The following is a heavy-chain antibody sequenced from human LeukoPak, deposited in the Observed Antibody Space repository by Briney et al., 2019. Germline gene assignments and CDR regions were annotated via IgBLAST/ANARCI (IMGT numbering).Heavy chain of an antibody. CDR3: ARGGSGSGYLYYFDS. V-gene: IGHV1-2*06. D-gene: IGHD3-10*01. CDR2: INPNSGGT. J-gene: IGHJ4*02. Sequence: GASVKVSCKASGYSFSDYSIHWVRQAPGKRLEWMGRINPNSGGTSYAQNFQGRVTMTRDTSISTAYMEVSGLTSDDTAVYYCARGGSGSGYLYYFDSWGQGTLVSVSS. CDR1: GYSFSDYS.